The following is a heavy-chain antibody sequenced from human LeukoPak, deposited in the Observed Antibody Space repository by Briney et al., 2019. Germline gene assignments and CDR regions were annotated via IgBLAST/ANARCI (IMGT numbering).Heavy chain of an antibody. CDR1: GYTFTSYG. CDR2: ISAYNGNT. D-gene: IGHD1-26*01. CDR3: ARALGIVGATKYYYYYMDV. Sequence: ASVKVSCKASGYTFTSYGISWVRQAPGQGLEWMGWISAYNGNTNYAQKLQGRVTMTTDTSTSTAYMELRSLRSDHTAVYYCARALGIVGATKYYYYYMDVWGKGTTVTVSS. V-gene: IGHV1-18*01. J-gene: IGHJ6*03.